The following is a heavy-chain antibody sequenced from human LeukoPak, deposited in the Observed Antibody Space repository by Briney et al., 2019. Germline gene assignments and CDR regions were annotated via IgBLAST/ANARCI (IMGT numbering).Heavy chain of an antibody. V-gene: IGHV4-34*01. CDR2: INHSGST. CDR1: GGCFSGYY. CDR3: ARLMYSSGWSLYYYYYYYMDV. J-gene: IGHJ6*03. D-gene: IGHD6-19*01. Sequence: SETLSLTCAVYGGCFSGYYWSWIRQPPGKGLEWIGEINHSGSTNYNPSLKSRVTISVDTSKNQFSLKLSSVTAADTAVYYCARLMYSSGWSLYYYYYYYMDVWGKGTTVTVSS.